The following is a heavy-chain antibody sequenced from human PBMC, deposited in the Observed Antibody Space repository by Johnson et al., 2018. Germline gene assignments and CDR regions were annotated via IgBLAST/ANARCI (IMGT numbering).Heavy chain of an antibody. CDR3: ASLPHLFGRDV. V-gene: IGHV3-74*01. D-gene: IGHD3-10*02. J-gene: IGHJ6*02. Sequence: EVQLLETGGGLVQPGGSLRLSCAASGFTFSTYWMHWVRQAPGKGLVWVARMNSDGSNTYYADSVKGRFTISRDNAKYTLYLQMHSLRAEETAVYYCASLPHLFGRDVWGQGTTVTVSS. CDR1: GFTFSTYW. CDR2: MNSDGSNT.